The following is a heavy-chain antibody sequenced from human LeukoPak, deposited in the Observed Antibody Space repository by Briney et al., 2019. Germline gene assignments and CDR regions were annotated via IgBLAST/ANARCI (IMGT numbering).Heavy chain of an antibody. Sequence: SETLSLTCTVSGGSISSGDYYWSWIRQPPGKGLEWIGYIYYSGSTYYNPSLKSRVTISVDTSKNQFSLKLSSVTAAGTAVYYCARAEIGIAVAGTSFDYWGQGTLVTVSS. CDR3: ARAEIGIAVAGTSFDY. CDR2: IYYSGST. D-gene: IGHD6-19*01. J-gene: IGHJ4*02. CDR1: GGSISSGDYY. V-gene: IGHV4-30-4*01.